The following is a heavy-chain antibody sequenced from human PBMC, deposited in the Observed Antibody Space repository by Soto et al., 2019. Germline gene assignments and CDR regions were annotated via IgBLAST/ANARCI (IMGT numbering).Heavy chain of an antibody. D-gene: IGHD3-10*01. J-gene: IGHJ4*02. CDR2: ISASSHDT. V-gene: IGHV3-23*01. CDR3: AKFRITMVRGVTIDS. Sequence: QPGGSLRLSCEASGFNFRSYSMGWVRQAPGKGLEWVSTISASSHDTYYADSVKGRFTISRDNSKNTLYVQMNSLRAEDTAIYYCAKFRITMVRGVTIDSWGQGTLVTVSS. CDR1: GFNFRSYS.